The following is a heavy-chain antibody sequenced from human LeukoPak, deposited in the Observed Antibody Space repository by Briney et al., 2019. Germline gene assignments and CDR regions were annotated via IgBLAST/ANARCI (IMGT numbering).Heavy chain of an antibody. CDR2: IYYFGNA. CDR3: ATHEEGSYFES. D-gene: IGHD3-10*01. V-gene: IGHV4-39*01. Sequence: SETLSLTCSVSGGSITTRRYYWGWIRPSPGKGLEWIGSIYYFGNAYYRPSLSSRATISIDTSKKEISLKLTSVTATDTAMYYCATHEEGSYFESWGQGTLVTVSS. J-gene: IGHJ4*02. CDR1: GGSITTRRYY.